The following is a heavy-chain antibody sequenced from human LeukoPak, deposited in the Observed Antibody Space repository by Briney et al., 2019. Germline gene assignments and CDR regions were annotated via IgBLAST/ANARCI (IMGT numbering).Heavy chain of an antibody. V-gene: IGHV3-20*04. Sequence: GGSLRLSCAASGFTFDDYGMSWVRQAPGKGLECVSGINWNGGSTGYADSVKGRFTISRDNAKNSLCLQINSLRAEDTALYYCARSAAAGEFDYWGQGTLVTVSS. CDR3: ARSAAAGEFDY. CDR2: INWNGGST. D-gene: IGHD6-25*01. J-gene: IGHJ4*02. CDR1: GFTFDDYG.